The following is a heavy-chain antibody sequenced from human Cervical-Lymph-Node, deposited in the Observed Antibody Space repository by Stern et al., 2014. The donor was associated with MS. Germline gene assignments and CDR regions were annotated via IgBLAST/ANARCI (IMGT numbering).Heavy chain of an antibody. CDR2: IHNSGTT. D-gene: IGHD5-24*01. CDR3: SRDADGYSLVFGY. Sequence: QVQLQESGPGLVKPSQTLSLTCAVTGGSISSAEYYWSWIRQSPGKGLEWIGYIHNSGTTYYNTSLKSRVTISVDTSKNQFSLKLRSVTAADTAVYYCSRDADGYSLVFGYWGRGTLVTVSS. J-gene: IGHJ4*02. V-gene: IGHV4-30-4*01. CDR1: GGSISSAEYY.